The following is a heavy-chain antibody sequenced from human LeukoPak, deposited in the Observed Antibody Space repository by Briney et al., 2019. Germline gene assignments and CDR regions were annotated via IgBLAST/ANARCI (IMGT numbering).Heavy chain of an antibody. J-gene: IGHJ3*02. D-gene: IGHD3-22*01. V-gene: IGHV3-23*01. CDR1: GFTFISYA. CDR2: ISGSGGST. Sequence: GGSLRLSCATSGFTFISYAMSWVRQAPGKGLEWVSAISGSGGSTYYADSVKGRFTISRDNSKNTLYLQMNSLRAEDTAVYYCAKDLGPSMIVEPWGAFDIWGQGTMVTVSS. CDR3: AKDLGPSMIVEPWGAFDI.